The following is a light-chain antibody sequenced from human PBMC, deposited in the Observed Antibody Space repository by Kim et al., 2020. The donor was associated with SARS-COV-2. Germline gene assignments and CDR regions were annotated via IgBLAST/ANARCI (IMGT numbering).Light chain of an antibody. CDR3: QVWDSDSDHWV. Sequence: PGEPARVPCWGDNIGRKVVQWYQRRPGQAPVAVIFYVIVRPSGIPDRFSGSNSGNTATLTINRVDAGDEADYFCQVWDSDSDHWVFGGGTQLTVL. J-gene: IGLJ3*02. V-gene: IGLV3-21*04. CDR2: YVI. CDR1: NIGRKV.